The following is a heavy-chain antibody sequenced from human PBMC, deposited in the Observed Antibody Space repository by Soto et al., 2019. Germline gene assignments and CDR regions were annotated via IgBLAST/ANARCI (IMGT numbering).Heavy chain of an antibody. Sequence: GSLRLSCAASGFTFSSYWMHWVRQAPGKGLVWVSRINSDGSSTSYADSVKGRFTISRDNAKNTLYLQMNSLRAEDTAVYYCAREYYDSSGYYFSFDYWGRGTLVTVSS. CDR1: GFTFSSYW. CDR3: AREYYDSSGYYFSFDY. D-gene: IGHD3-22*01. V-gene: IGHV3-74*01. CDR2: INSDGSST. J-gene: IGHJ4*02.